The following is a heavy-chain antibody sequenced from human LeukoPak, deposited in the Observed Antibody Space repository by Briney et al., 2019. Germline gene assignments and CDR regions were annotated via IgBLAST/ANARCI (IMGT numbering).Heavy chain of an antibody. V-gene: IGHV4-61*01. CDR1: GGSVSSGSYY. J-gene: IGHJ6*02. Sequence: SETLSLTCTVSGGSVSSGSYYWSWIRQPPGKGLEWIGYIYYSGSTNYNPSLKSRVTISVDTSKNQFSLKLSSVTAADTAVYYCARASPPDYDFWSGYFPLDNYYYYYGMDVWGQGTTVTVSS. CDR3: ARASPPDYDFWSGYFPLDNYYYYYGMDV. D-gene: IGHD3-3*01. CDR2: IYYSGST.